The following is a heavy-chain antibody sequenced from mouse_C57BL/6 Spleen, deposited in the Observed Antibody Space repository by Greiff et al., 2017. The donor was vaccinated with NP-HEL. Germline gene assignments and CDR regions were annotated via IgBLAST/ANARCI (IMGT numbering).Heavy chain of an antibody. CDR1: GYDFSSYW. J-gene: IGHJ4*01. CDR2: IYPGDGDT. CDR3: ARAGDYQCLYYNARDD. D-gene: IGHD2-4*01. Sequence: VQLQQSGAELVKPGASVKISCKASGYDFSSYWMNWVKQRPGKGLEWIGQIYPGDGDTNYNGKFKGKATLTADKSSSTAYMQLSSRTSEDSAVYVCARAGDYQCLYYNARDDWGQGASVTVAS. V-gene: IGHV1-80*01.